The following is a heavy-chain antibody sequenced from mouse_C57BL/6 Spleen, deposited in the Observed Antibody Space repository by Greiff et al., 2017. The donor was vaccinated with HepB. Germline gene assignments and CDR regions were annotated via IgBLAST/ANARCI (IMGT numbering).Heavy chain of an antibody. D-gene: IGHD3-1*01. V-gene: IGHV5-17*01. CDR3: ARSGWGRDYYDY. Sequence: DVKLVESGGGLVKPGGSLKLSCAASGFTFSDYGMHWVRQAPEKGLEWVAYISSGSSTIYYADTVKGRFTISRDNDKNTLFLQLTSLRSEDTAMYYCARSGWGRDYYDYWGQGTTLTVSS. CDR1: GFTFSDYG. CDR2: ISSGSSTI. J-gene: IGHJ2*01.